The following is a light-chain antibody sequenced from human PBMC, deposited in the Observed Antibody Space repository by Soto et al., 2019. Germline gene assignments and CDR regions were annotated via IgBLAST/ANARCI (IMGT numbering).Light chain of an antibody. CDR1: SSDVGTFNL. CDR2: EVI. J-gene: IGLJ1*01. Sequence: QSALTQVASVSGSPGQSITISCTGTSSDVGTFNLVSWYQQHPGKAPRLMIYEVIKRPSGVSNRFSGSKSGNTASLTISGLQAEDEADYYCCSYAGSSVEVFGTGTKVTVL. V-gene: IGLV2-23*02. CDR3: CSYAGSSVEV.